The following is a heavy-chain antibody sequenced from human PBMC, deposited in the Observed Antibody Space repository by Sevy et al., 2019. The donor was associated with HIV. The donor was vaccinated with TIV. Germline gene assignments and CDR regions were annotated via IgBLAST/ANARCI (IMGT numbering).Heavy chain of an antibody. J-gene: IGHJ4*02. CDR2: INPNSGGT. V-gene: IGHV1-2*06. CDR1: GYTFTGYY. Sequence: ASVKVSCKASGYTFTGYYMHWVRQAPGQGLEWMGRINPNSGGTNYAQKFQGRVTMTRDTSISTAYMELSRLRSDDTAVYYCARFSNYGDKTFDYWGQGTLVTVSS. CDR3: ARFSNYGDKTFDY. D-gene: IGHD4-17*01.